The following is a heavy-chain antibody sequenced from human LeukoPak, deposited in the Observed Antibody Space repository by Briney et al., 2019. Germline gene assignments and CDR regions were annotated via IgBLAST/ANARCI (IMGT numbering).Heavy chain of an antibody. CDR1: GGSISSHY. J-gene: IGHJ6*03. V-gene: IGHV4-59*11. CDR2: IYYSGST. Sequence: SETLSLTCTVSGGSISSHYWSWLRQPPGKGLEWIGYIYYSGSTNCNPTLKSRVTISVDTSKNQFSLKLSSVTAADTAVYYCASSPARRKPFTSGYYYYYYMDVWGKGTTVTVS. CDR3: ASSPARRKPFTSGYYYYYYMDV.